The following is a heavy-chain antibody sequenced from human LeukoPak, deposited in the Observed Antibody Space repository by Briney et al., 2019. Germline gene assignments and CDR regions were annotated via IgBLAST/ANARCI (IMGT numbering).Heavy chain of an antibody. CDR3: ARVTIAVAGTAVDY. CDR2: IYYSGST. CDR1: DYSISSGYY. J-gene: IGHJ4*02. D-gene: IGHD6-19*01. V-gene: IGHV4-61*01. Sequence: SETLSLTCTVSDYSISSGYYWSWIRQPPGKGLEWIGYIYYSGSTNYNPSLKSRVTISVDTSKNQFSLKLSSVTAADTAVYYCARVTIAVAGTAVDYWGQGTLVTVSS.